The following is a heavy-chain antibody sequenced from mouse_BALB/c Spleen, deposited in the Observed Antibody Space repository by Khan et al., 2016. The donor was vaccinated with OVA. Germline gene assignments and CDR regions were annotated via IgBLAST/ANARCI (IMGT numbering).Heavy chain of an antibody. CDR3: VRSGGNFHWYFDV. D-gene: IGHD2-1*01. V-gene: IGHV5-17*02. CDR1: GFTFSSFG. Sequence: EVELVESGGGLVQPGGSRKLSCAASGFTFSSFGMHWVRQAPKKGLEWVAYMSSGSSTIYYVDTVKGRLTISRDNPKNTLFLQMTSLRSEDTAMYYCVRSGGNFHWYFDVWGAGTSVTVSS. CDR2: MSSGSSTI. J-gene: IGHJ1*01.